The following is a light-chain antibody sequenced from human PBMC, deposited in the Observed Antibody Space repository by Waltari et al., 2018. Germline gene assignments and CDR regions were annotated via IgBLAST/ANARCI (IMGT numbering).Light chain of an antibody. V-gene: IGLV1-44*01. Sequence: QSVLNQPPSASGTPGQRVTISCSGSSSNIGSQSFYCYQHLPGAAPKLPVANNYGRPSGVPERVASAKSGTAASLVISGLQSEDEADYYCATWDDSLNAWVFGRGTRLTVL. J-gene: IGLJ3*02. CDR1: SSNIGSQS. CDR3: ATWDDSLNAWV. CDR2: NNY.